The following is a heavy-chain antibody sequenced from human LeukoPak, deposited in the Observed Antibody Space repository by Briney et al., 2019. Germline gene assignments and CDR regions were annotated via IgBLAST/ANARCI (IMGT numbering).Heavy chain of an antibody. CDR2: IYSGGST. V-gene: IGHV3-66*01. CDR1: GLTVSSNY. J-gene: IGHJ4*02. CDR3: ARSGNGGTFDY. D-gene: IGHD1-1*01. Sequence: EGSLRLSCAASGLTVSSNYMSWVRQAPGKGLEWVSVIYSGGSTYYADSVKGRFTISRDNSKNTLYLQMNSLRAEDTAVYYCARSGNGGTFDYWGQGTLVTVSS.